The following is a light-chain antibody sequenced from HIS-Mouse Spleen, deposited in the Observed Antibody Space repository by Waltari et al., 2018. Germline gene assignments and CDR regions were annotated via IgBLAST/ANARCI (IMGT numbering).Light chain of an antibody. Sequence: QSALTQPASVSGSPGQSITISCTGTSSYVGSYNLVSWYQQHPGKAPKLMIYEGSKRPSGVSNRFTGSKSGNTASLTISGLQAEDEADYYCCSYAGSREVFGTGTKVTVL. J-gene: IGLJ1*01. CDR1: SSYVGSYNL. V-gene: IGLV2-23*01. CDR2: EGS. CDR3: CSYAGSREV.